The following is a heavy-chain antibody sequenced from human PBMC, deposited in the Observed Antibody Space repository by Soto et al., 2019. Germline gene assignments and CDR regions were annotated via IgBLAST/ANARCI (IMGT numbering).Heavy chain of an antibody. D-gene: IGHD4-17*01. CDR3: AKDPSLTATVTTYYFDY. CDR2: ISWNSGSI. Sequence: GGSLRLSCAASGFTFDDYAMHWVRQAPGKGLEWVSGISWNSGSIGYADSVKGRFTISRDNAKNSLYLQMNSLRAEDTALYYCAKDPSLTATVTTYYFDYWGQGTLVTVSS. J-gene: IGHJ4*02. V-gene: IGHV3-9*01. CDR1: GFTFDDYA.